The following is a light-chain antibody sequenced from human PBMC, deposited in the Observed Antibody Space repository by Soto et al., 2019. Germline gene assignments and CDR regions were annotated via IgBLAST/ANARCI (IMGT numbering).Light chain of an antibody. CDR2: ENN. CDR3: GTWDSSLGV. J-gene: IGLJ1*01. V-gene: IGLV1-51*02. Sequence: QSVLTQPPSVSAAPGQKVTISCSGSSSNIGNNYVSWYQQLPGTAPKLLIYENNKRPSGIPDRFSGSKSGTSATLGITGLQTWDEADYYCGTWDSSLGVFGTGTKVT. CDR1: SSNIGNNY.